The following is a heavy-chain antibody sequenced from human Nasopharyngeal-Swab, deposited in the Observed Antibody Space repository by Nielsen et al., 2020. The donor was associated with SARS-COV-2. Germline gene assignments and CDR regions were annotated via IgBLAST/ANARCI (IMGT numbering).Heavy chain of an antibody. CDR3: ARVARASGRVGGRWFDP. Sequence: SETLSLTRRGEGGSISNYFWSWVRQPPGKGLEWIGYSGNTNYNPSLKSRVTISVDTSKNQFSLKLGSVTAADTALYYCARVARASGRVGGRWFDPWGQGTLVTVSS. J-gene: IGHJ5*02. D-gene: IGHD1-26*01. CDR2: SGNT. V-gene: IGHV4-59*01. CDR1: GGSISNYF.